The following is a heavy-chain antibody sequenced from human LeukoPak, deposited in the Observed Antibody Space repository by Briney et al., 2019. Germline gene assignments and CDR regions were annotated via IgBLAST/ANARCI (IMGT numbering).Heavy chain of an antibody. V-gene: IGHV3-7*01. CDR1: GFTFSDYY. CDR2: IKQDGSEK. CDR3: ARSSSMVRGVIGAFDI. J-gene: IGHJ3*02. Sequence: GGSLRLSCAASGFTFSDYYMSWVRQAPGKGLEWVANIKQDGSEKYYVDSVKGRFTISRDNAKNSLYLQMNSLRAEDTAVYYCARSSSMVRGVIGAFDIWGQGTMVTVSS. D-gene: IGHD3-10*01.